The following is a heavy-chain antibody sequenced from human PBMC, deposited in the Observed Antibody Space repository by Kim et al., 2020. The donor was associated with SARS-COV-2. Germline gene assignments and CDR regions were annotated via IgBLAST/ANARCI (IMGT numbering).Heavy chain of an antibody. V-gene: IGHV4-34*01. D-gene: IGHD6-13*01. Sequence: SETLSLTCAVYGGSFSGYYWSWIRQPPGKGLEWIGEINHSGSTNYNPSLKSRVTISVDTSKNQFSLKLSSVTAADTAVYYCARHVRLPGGIAAAVRWFDPWGQGTLVTVSS. CDR2: INHSGST. CDR3: ARHVRLPGGIAAAVRWFDP. CDR1: GGSFSGYY. J-gene: IGHJ5*02.